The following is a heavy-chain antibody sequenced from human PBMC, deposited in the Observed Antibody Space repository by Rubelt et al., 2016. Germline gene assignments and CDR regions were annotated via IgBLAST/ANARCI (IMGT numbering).Heavy chain of an antibody. Sequence: QVQLQESGPGLVKPSETLSLACTVSGGSVSSGSYYWSWIRQPPGKGLEWIGYIYSSGSTNYNPSLKSRVTISVDTAKNQCSVKLSSVTAADTAVYYCARTTSSWYLRWDYWGQGTLVTVSS. CDR2: IYSSGST. J-gene: IGHJ4*02. CDR3: ARTTSSWYLRWDY. D-gene: IGHD6-13*01. CDR1: GGSVSSGSYY. V-gene: IGHV4-61*01.